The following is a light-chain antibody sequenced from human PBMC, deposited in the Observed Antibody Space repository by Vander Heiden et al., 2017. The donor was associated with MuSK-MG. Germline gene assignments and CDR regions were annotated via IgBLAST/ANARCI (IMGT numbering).Light chain of an antibody. CDR3: QSYDRSRSGSV. J-gene: IGLJ1*01. CDR1: RSNIGAGYD. V-gene: IGLV1-40*01. CDR2: GNS. Sequence: QSVLTQPPSVSGAPGQRVTISCTGSRSNIGAGYDVHWYQHRPGTAPNLLIYGNSNRPSGVPDRFSGSKSGTSASLAITGLQAEEEADYYCQSYDRSRSGSVFGTGTKVTVL.